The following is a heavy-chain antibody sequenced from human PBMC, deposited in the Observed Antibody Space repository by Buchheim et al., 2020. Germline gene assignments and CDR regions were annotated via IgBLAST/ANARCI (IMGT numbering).Heavy chain of an antibody. CDR1: GASISSNNW. D-gene: IGHD4-17*01. CDR2: VYESGTT. J-gene: IGHJ6*02. CDR3: ARVGGPYGDHFNYYYFAMDV. V-gene: IGHV4-4*02. Sequence: QVQLQESGPRLVKTSGTLSLTCTVSGASISSNNWWSWVRQPPGKGLEWIGEVYESGTTNHNPSLKSRVTISVDKSKNLFSLRLSSVTAADTAVYYCARVGGPYGDHFNYYYFAMDVWGQGTT.